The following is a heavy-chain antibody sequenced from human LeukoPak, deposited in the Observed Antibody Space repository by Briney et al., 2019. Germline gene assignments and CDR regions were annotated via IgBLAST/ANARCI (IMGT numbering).Heavy chain of an antibody. CDR2: INPNNGGT. CDR1: GYTFTGYY. D-gene: IGHD2-2*01. Sequence: GASVKVSCKASGYTFTGYYMHWVRQAPGQGLEWMGRINPNNGGTNYAQKFQGRVIINRDTSISTAYMELSRLRSDDTAVYYCARAGRYCSSTSCSGWYNWFDPWGQGTLVTVSS. J-gene: IGHJ5*02. V-gene: IGHV1-2*06. CDR3: ARAGRYCSSTSCSGWYNWFDP.